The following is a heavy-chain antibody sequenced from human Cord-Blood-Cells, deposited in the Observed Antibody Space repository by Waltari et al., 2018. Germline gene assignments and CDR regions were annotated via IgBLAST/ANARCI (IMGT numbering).Heavy chain of an antibody. CDR2: SGANTGHP. CDR1: GYTFTRYA. D-gene: IGHD6-13*01. CDR3: AREMAAAGFFDY. V-gene: IGHV7-4-1*02. J-gene: IGHJ4*02. Sequence: QVQLVQSGSELKKPGASVKVSCKASGYTFTRYAMNWVRQSPGQGLEWLGWSGANTGHPTYAQGFTVRFVFSVDTSVSTAYLQISSQKAEDTAVYCCAREMAAAGFFDYWGKGTLVTVSS.